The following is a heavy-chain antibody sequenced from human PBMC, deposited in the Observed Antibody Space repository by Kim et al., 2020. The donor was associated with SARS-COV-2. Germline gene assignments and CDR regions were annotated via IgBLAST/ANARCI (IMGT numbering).Heavy chain of an antibody. CDR1: GYTFTSYY. CDR2: INPSGGST. D-gene: IGHD2-2*01. V-gene: IGHV1-46*01. CDR3: ARGGVLPAATQGRPLKYFQH. J-gene: IGHJ1*01. Sequence: ASVKVSCKASGYTFTSYYMHWVRQAPGQGLEWMGIINPSGGSTSYAQKFQGRVTMTRDTSTSTVYMELSSLRSEDTAVYYCARGGVLPAATQGRPLKYFQHWGQGTLLTVSS.